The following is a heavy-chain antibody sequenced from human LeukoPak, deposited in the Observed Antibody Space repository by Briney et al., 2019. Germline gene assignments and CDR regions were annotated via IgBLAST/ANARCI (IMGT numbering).Heavy chain of an antibody. Sequence: ASVKVSCKASGYTFTSYAMNWVRQAPGQGLEWMGWINTNTGNPTYAQGFTGRFVFSLDTSVSTAYLQISSLKAEDTAVYYCARECGSDRIAAAGTHSYYYYYMDVWGKGTTVTVSS. D-gene: IGHD6-13*01. CDR1: GYTFTSYA. CDR3: ARECGSDRIAAAGTHSYYYYYMDV. V-gene: IGHV7-4-1*02. J-gene: IGHJ6*03. CDR2: INTNTGNP.